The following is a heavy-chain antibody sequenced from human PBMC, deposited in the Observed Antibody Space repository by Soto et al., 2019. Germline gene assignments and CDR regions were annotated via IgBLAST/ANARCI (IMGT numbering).Heavy chain of an antibody. D-gene: IGHD3-10*01. Sequence: QVQLVQSGAEVKKPGSSVKVSCKASGGTSSSYAISWVRQAPGQGLEWMGGIIPIFGTANYAQKFQGRVTITADESTSTAYMELSSLRSEDTAVYYCARLWSPYYYYYYGMDVWGQGTTVTVSS. CDR3: ARLWSPYYYYYYGMDV. V-gene: IGHV1-69*12. J-gene: IGHJ6*02. CDR1: GGTSSSYA. CDR2: IIPIFGTA.